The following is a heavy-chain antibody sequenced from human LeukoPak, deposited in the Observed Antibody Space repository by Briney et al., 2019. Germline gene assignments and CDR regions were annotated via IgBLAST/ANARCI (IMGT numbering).Heavy chain of an antibody. V-gene: IGHV4-30-2*01. CDR3: ARGGDYYGSGSYYTN. CDR1: GGSISSGGYY. D-gene: IGHD3-10*01. Sequence: SETLSLTCTVSGGSISSGGYYWSWIRQPPGKGLEWIGYIYHSGSTYYNPSLKSRVTISVDRSKNQFSLKLSSVTAADTAVYYCARGGDYYGSGSYYTNWGQGTLVTVSS. CDR2: IYHSGST. J-gene: IGHJ4*02.